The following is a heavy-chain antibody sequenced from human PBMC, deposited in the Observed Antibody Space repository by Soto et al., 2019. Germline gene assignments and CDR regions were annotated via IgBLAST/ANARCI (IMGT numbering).Heavy chain of an antibody. J-gene: IGHJ6*02. V-gene: IGHV2-5*01. D-gene: IGHD3-10*01. Sequence: SGPTLVNPTQTPTLTCTFSGFSLSTSGVGVGWIRQPPGKALEWLAPIYWNNEKRYSPTLKSRLTIAKDTSKNQVVLTMSNMDPVDTATYYCAHLRPIAARGDGGMDVWGQGTTVTVSS. CDR3: AHLRPIAARGDGGMDV. CDR2: IYWNNEK. CDR1: GFSLSTSGVG.